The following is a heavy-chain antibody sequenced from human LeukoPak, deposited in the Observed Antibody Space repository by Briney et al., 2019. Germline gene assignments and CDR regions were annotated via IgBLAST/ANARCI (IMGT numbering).Heavy chain of an antibody. D-gene: IGHD1-26*01. CDR1: GGSISSGGYY. V-gene: IGHV4-31*03. CDR2: IYYSGST. Sequence: SSETLSLTCTVSGGSISSGGYYWSWIRQHPGKGLEWIGYIYYSGSTYYNPSLKSRVTISVDTSKNQFSLKLSSVTAADTAVYYCARGARLGGSYSEWFDPWGQGTLVTVSS. CDR3: ARGARLGGSYSEWFDP. J-gene: IGHJ5*02.